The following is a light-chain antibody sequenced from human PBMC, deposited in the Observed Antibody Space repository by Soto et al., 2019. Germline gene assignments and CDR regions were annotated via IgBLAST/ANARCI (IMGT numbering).Light chain of an antibody. CDR1: QSISSNF. J-gene: IGKJ1*01. CDR2: GAS. V-gene: IGKV3-20*01. CDR3: QQFGSSLPWT. Sequence: EIVLTQSPGTLSLSPGERATLSCRASQSISSNFLAWYQQKPGQAPRPLIYGASSRATGIPDRFSGSGSGTDFTLTISRLEPEDCAVYYCQQFGSSLPWTFGQGTKVEIK.